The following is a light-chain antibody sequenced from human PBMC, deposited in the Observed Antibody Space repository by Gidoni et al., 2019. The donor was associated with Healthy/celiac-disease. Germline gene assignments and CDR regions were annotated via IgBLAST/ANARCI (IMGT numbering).Light chain of an antibody. CDR3: QSYDSSLSGYV. J-gene: IGLJ1*01. Sequence: QSVLTQPPSVSGAPGQRVTISCPVSSSNIGAGYDVHWYQQLPGTAPKLPIYGNSNRPSGVPDRFSGSKSGTSASLAITGLQAEDEADYYCQSYDSSLSGYVFGTGTKVTVL. V-gene: IGLV1-40*01. CDR1: SSNIGAGYD. CDR2: GNS.